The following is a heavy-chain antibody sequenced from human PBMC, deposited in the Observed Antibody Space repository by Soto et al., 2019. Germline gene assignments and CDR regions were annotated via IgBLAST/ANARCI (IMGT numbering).Heavy chain of an antibody. CDR3: ARRGYDILTGSDYYYYYGMEV. CDR2: ITGSSGST. CDR1: GFTFSNYA. J-gene: IGHJ6*02. D-gene: IGHD3-9*01. V-gene: IGHV3-23*01. Sequence: EVQLLESGGGLVQPGGSLRLSCAASGFTFSNYAMSWVRQAPGKGLEWVSTITGSSGSTFYADSVKGRFTISRDNSRNTLDLQMNSLRAEDTAAYYWARRGYDILTGSDYYYYYGMEVWCQGTTVTVSS.